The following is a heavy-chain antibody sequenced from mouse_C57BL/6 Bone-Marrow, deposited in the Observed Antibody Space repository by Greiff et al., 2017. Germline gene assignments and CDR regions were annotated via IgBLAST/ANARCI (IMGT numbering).Heavy chain of an antibody. CDR1: GYTFTDYY. CDR2: INPNNGGT. Sequence: EVQLQQSGPELVKPGASVKISCKASGYTFTDYYMNWVKQSHGKSLEWIGYINPNNGGTSYNQKFKGKATLTVDKSSSTAYMELRSLTSEDSAVYYCARRRGGNYVDWYCDVGGTGTTVTVSS. D-gene: IGHD2-1*01. J-gene: IGHJ1*03. V-gene: IGHV1-26*01. CDR3: ARRRGGNYVDWYCDV.